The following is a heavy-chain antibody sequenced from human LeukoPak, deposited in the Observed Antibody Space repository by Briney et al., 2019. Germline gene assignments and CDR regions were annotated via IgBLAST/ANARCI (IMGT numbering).Heavy chain of an antibody. V-gene: IGHV3-30*18. Sequence: PGGSLRLSCAASGFTFSSYGMHWVRQAPGKGPEWVAVISYDGSNKYYADSVKGRFTISRDNSKNTLYLQMNSLRAEDTAVYYCAKDVGSAVAGEFDYWGQGTLVTVSS. CDR1: GFTFSSYG. CDR2: ISYDGSNK. D-gene: IGHD6-19*01. J-gene: IGHJ4*02. CDR3: AKDVGSAVAGEFDY.